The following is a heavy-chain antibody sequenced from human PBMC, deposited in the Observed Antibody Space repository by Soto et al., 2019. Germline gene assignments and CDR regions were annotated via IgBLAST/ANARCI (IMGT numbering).Heavy chain of an antibody. J-gene: IGHJ3*02. Sequence: SETLSLTCTVSGGSISSYYWSWIRQPPGKGLEWIGYIYYSGSTNYNPSLKSRVTISVDTSKNQFSLKLSSVTAADTAVYYCARHLLLYYYDSSGYYLRDAFEIWGQGTMVTVSS. CDR2: IYYSGST. CDR3: ARHLLLYYYDSSGYYLRDAFEI. V-gene: IGHV4-59*08. CDR1: GGSISSYY. D-gene: IGHD3-22*01.